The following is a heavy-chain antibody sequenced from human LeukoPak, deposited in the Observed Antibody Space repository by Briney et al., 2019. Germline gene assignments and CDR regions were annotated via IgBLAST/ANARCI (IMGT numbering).Heavy chain of an antibody. D-gene: IGHD3-22*01. CDR1: GYTFTSYD. CDR3: AMVGPSLHDYYDSSGYPEGSGF. J-gene: IGHJ4*02. Sequence: GASVKVSCKASGYTFTSYDINWVRQATGQGLEWMGWMNPNSGNTGYAQKFQGRVTMTRNTSISTAYMELSSLRSEDTAVYYCAMVGPSLHDYYDSSGYPEGSGFWGQGTLVTVSS. V-gene: IGHV1-8*01. CDR2: MNPNSGNT.